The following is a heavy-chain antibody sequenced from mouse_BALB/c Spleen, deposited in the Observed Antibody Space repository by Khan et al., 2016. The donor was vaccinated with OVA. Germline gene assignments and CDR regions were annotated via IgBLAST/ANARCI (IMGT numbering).Heavy chain of an antibody. D-gene: IGHD1-2*01. CDR3: ARDYFGNWYFDV. V-gene: IGHV3-1*02. J-gene: IGHJ1*01. CDR1: GYSFTSGYS. Sequence: VQLKESGPDLVKPSQSLSLTCTVTGYSFTSGYSWHWIRQFPGNKLEWMGYIHYSGSTTYTPSLKSRFSITRDTSKNQFFLQLNSVTTEDTATYYCARDYFGNWYFDVWGAGTTVTVSS. CDR2: IHYSGST.